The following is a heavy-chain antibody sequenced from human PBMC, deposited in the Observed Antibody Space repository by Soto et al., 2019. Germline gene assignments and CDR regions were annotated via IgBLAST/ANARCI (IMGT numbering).Heavy chain of an antibody. CDR1: GGSISSSSYY. D-gene: IGHD1-7*01. CDR3: ARHWSDLELLLYYYYMDV. V-gene: IGHV4-39*01. J-gene: IGHJ6*03. CDR2: IYYSGST. Sequence: SETLSLTCTVSGGSISSSSYYWGWIRQPPGKGLEWIGSIYYSGSTYYNPSLKSRVTISVDTSKNQFSLKLSSVTAADTAVYYCARHWSDLELLLYYYYMDVWGKGTTVTVSS.